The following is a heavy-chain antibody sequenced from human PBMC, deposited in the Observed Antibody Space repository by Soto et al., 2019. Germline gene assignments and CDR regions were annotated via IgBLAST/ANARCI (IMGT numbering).Heavy chain of an antibody. Sequence: GASVKVSCKASGCTFSSYAISWVRQAPGQGLEWMGGIIPILGTANYAQKFQGRVTITADESTSTAYMEPSSLRSEDTAVYYCATGGRISKVGASAIEAFDILGQGTMVTVSS. D-gene: IGHD1-26*01. CDR1: GCTFSSYA. CDR2: IIPILGTA. V-gene: IGHV1-69*13. CDR3: ATGGRISKVGASAIEAFDI. J-gene: IGHJ3*02.